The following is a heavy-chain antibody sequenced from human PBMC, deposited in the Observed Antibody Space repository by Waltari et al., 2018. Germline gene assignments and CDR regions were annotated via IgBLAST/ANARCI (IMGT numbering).Heavy chain of an antibody. CDR3: ARSNSKPPNWFDP. V-gene: IGHV4-39*07. D-gene: IGHD1-1*01. Sequence: QLQLQESGPGLVKPSETLSLTCTVSGGSISSSSYYWGCIRQPPGKGLEWIGSIYYSGSTYYNPSLKSRVTISVDTSKNQFSLKLSSVTAADTAVYYCARSNSKPPNWFDPWGQGTLVTVSS. J-gene: IGHJ5*02. CDR1: GGSISSSSYY. CDR2: IYYSGST.